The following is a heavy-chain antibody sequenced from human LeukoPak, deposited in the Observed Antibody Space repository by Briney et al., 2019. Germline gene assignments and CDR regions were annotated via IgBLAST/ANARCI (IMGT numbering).Heavy chain of an antibody. CDR2: ISSSSSYI. Sequence: SGGSLRLSCAASGFTFSSYWMSWVRQAPGKGLEWVSSISSSSSYIYYADSVKGRFTISRDNAKNLLYLQMNSLRAEDTAVYYCARYSDTGYSSSWYSTPFDYWGQGTLVTVSS. D-gene: IGHD6-13*01. J-gene: IGHJ4*02. CDR1: GFTFSSYW. CDR3: ARYSDTGYSSSWYSTPFDY. V-gene: IGHV3-21*06.